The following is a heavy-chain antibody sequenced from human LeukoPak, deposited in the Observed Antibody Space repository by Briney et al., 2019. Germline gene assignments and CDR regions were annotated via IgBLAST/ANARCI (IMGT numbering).Heavy chain of an antibody. CDR2: IIPIFGTA. Sequence: SVKVSCKASGGTFSSYAISWVRQAPGQGLEWMGGIIPIFGTANYAQKFQGRVTITADESTSTAYMELSSLRSEDTAVYYCEAEGYCSGGSCYSSYYYYYGMDVWGQGTTVTVSS. CDR3: EAEGYCSGGSCYSSYYYYYGMDV. V-gene: IGHV1-69*13. D-gene: IGHD2-15*01. CDR1: GGTFSSYA. J-gene: IGHJ6*02.